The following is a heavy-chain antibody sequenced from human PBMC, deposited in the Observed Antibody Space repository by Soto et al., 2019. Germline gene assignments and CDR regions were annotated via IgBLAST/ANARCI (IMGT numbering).Heavy chain of an antibody. J-gene: IGHJ6*03. CDR3: VGSETTSPYYYYYMDV. CDR1: GGTFSTYT. CDR2: IIPILGIA. V-gene: IGHV1-69*02. Sequence: VKVSCKASGGTFSTYTISWVRQAPGQGLEWMGRIIPILGIANYAQKFQGRVTITADKSTSTAYMELSSLRSEDTAVYYCVGSETTSPYYYYYMDVRGKGTTVTVSS. D-gene: IGHD2-15*01.